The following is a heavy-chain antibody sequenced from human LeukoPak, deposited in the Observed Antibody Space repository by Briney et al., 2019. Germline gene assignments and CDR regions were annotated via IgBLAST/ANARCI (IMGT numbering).Heavy chain of an antibody. V-gene: IGHV4-59*12. Sequence: SETPSLPCTVSGGSFSPYSWSWIRQPPRKGPEWIGYIYYTASSDSNPCLKGRVTISVDTSRTQFPLRLGSVTAEDPAGDYCARELAHSLEFYDGSGHDTSDYWGQGTLVTVSS. CDR1: GGSFSPYS. CDR2: IYYTASS. D-gene: IGHD3-22*01. CDR3: ARELAHSLEFYDGSGHDTSDY. J-gene: IGHJ4*02.